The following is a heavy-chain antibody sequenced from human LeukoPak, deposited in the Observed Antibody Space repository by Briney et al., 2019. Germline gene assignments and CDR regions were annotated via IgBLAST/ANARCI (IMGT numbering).Heavy chain of an antibody. V-gene: IGHV1-46*01. Sequence: ASVKVSCKASGYTFTSYYMHWVRQAPGQGLEWMGIINPSGGSTSYAQKFQGRVTVTTDTSTTTAYMELRSLRSDDTAVYYCARDYYRGGSWYYDSWGQGTLVTVSS. D-gene: IGHD6-13*01. J-gene: IGHJ4*02. CDR2: INPSGGST. CDR3: ARDYYRGGSWYYDS. CDR1: GYTFTSYY.